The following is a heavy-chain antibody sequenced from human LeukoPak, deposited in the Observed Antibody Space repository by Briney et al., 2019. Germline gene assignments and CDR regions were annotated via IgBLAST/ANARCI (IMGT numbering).Heavy chain of an antibody. CDR3: ARGLRIINGLDV. D-gene: IGHD2-15*01. CDR2: LNPHSGGT. Sequence: ASVKVSCKASGYTLRDYYIYWVRQAPGQGFEWLGWLNPHSGGTNYAQKFQGRVTLTSDTSISTAYMELSLLTSDDTAIYYCARGLRIINGLDVWGQGTTVIVSS. J-gene: IGHJ6*02. CDR1: GYTLRDYY. V-gene: IGHV1-2*02.